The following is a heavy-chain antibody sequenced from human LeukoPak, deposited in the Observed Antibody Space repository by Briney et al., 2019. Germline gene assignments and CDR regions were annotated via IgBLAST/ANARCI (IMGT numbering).Heavy chain of an antibody. CDR1: GYTFTGYY. CDR2: INPNSGGT. CDR3: ARELEYSSSWSPSGY. Sequence: GASVKVSCKASGYTFTGYYMHWVQQAPGQGLEWMGRINPNSGGTNYAQKFQGRVTMTRDTSISTAYMELSRLRSDDTAVYYCARELEYSSSWSPSGYWGQGTLVTVSS. V-gene: IGHV1-2*06. D-gene: IGHD6-13*01. J-gene: IGHJ4*02.